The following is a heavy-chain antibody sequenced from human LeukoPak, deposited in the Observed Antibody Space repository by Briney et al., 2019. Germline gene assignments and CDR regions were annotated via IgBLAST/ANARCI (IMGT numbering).Heavy chain of an antibody. J-gene: IGHJ4*02. CDR1: GFIFNNYW. V-gene: IGHV3-30*18. Sequence: GGSLRLSCVASGFIFNNYWMSWARQAPGKGLEWVVVISHDGSNNNYADSVKGRFTISRDNSKNTLYLQMNSLRPEDTAVYYCAKVRVGTAHFDYWGQGTLVTVSS. CDR3: AKVRVGTAHFDY. CDR2: ISHDGSNN. D-gene: IGHD2-15*01.